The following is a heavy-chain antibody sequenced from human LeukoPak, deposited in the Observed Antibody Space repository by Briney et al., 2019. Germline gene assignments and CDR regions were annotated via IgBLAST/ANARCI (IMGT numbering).Heavy chain of an antibody. D-gene: IGHD6-19*01. CDR3: AKISSSGWSLVDY. CDR2: INRDGSVI. CDR1: GFTFSSYW. J-gene: IGHJ4*02. V-gene: IGHV3-7*01. Sequence: GGSLRLSCAASGFTFSSYWMTWVRQVPGKGLEWVSNINRDGSVIHYMDSVKGRFTISRDNAKNSLYLQMNSLRAEDTAVYYCAKISSSGWSLVDYWGPGTLVTVSS.